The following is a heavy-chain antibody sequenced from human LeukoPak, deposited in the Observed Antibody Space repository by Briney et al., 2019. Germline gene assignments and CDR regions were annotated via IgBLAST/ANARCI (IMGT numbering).Heavy chain of an antibody. D-gene: IGHD6-19*01. V-gene: IGHV3-23*01. CDR1: GFSFSSHA. CDR3: AKLFYLSSGWFDY. Sequence: PGGSLRLSCATSGFSFSSHAMTWVRQAPGKGLEWLSAISISGDDTYYADSVKGRFTISRDNSKNTLYLQMNSLRAEDTAVYYCAKLFYLSSGWFDYWGQGTLVTVSS. CDR2: ISISGDDT. J-gene: IGHJ4*02.